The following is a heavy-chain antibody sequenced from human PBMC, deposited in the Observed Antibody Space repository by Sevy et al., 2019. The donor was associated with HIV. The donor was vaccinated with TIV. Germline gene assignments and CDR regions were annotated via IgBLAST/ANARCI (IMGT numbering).Heavy chain of an antibody. CDR3: AKSIANMARRLWDGGGFDY. D-gene: IGHD2-21*01. CDR2: ISGSGGST. V-gene: IGHV3-23*01. CDR1: GFTFSSYA. J-gene: IGHJ4*02. Sequence: GGSLRLSCAASGFTFSSYAMSWVRQAPGKGLEWVSAISGSGGSTYYADSVKGRFTISRDNSKNTLYLQMNSLRAEDTDEYYCAKSIANMARRLWDGGGFDYWGQGTLVTVSS.